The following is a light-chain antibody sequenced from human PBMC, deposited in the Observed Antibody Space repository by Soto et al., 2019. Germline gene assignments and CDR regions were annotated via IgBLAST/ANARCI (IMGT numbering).Light chain of an antibody. CDR2: GNI. V-gene: IGLV1-40*01. CDR1: SSNIGARNG. CDR3: QSYDRSRSSPI. Sequence: QSALTQPPSVSGPPSQRVTISCTGSSSNIGARNGVNWYQCLAEPAPKLLIYGNINHPSGVPDGFAVSNSGTSASLPNPGLQLDDEADYYCQSYDRSRSSPIFGGGNQLTV. J-gene: IGLJ2*01.